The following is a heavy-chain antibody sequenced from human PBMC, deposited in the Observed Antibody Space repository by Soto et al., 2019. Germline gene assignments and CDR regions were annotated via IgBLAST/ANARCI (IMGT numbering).Heavy chain of an antibody. V-gene: IGHV1-69*01. CDR1: GGTFSRYS. D-gene: IGHD3-22*01. Sequence: QVQLVQSGAEVKKPGSSAKVSCKISGGTFSRYSISWLRQAPGQGLEWMGGIVPIFGTRNYAQKFQDRVTITTDESATTAHMELSNLRSEDTAVYYCARPYEGGYSSNHHYYYALDVWGQGTAVTVSS. J-gene: IGHJ6*02. CDR3: ARPYEGGYSSNHHYYYALDV. CDR2: IVPIFGTR.